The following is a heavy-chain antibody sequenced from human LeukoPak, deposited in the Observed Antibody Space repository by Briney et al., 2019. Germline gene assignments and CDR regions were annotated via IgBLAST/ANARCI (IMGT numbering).Heavy chain of an antibody. CDR3: TTEGGVFGVVITNYFDY. CDR2: IKSKTDGGTT. CDR1: GFTFNYAW. Sequence: GGSLRLSCAASGFTFNYAWMSWVRQAPGKGLEWVGRIKSKTDGGTTDYAAPVKGRFTISRDDSKNTLYLQMNSLKTEDTAVYYCTTEGGVFGVVITNYFDYWGQGTLVTVSS. V-gene: IGHV3-15*01. J-gene: IGHJ4*02. D-gene: IGHD3-3*01.